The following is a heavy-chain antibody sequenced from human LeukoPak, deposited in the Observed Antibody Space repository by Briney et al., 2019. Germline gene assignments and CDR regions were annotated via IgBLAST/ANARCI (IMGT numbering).Heavy chain of an antibody. D-gene: IGHD3-3*01. V-gene: IGHV4-34*01. Sequence: SETLSLTCAVYGGSFSGYYWSWIRQPPGKGLEWIGEINHSGSTNYNPSLKSRVTISVDTSKNQFSLKLSSVTAADTAVYYCARADPTPDLWSGYYPIMDVWGKGTTVTVSS. CDR1: GGSFSGYY. CDR3: ARADPTPDLWSGYYPIMDV. CDR2: INHSGST. J-gene: IGHJ6*03.